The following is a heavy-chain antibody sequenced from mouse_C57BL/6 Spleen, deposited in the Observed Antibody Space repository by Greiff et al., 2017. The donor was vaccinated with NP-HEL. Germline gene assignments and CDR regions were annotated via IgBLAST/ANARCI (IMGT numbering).Heavy chain of an antibody. J-gene: IGHJ4*01. Sequence: QVQLQQSGAELVKPGASVKLSCKASGYTFTSYWMHWVKQRPGQGLEWIGMIHPNSGSTNYNEKFKSKATLTVDKSSTTAYMQLSSLTSEDSAVYYCARSGDYDEGAMDYWGQGTSVTVSS. CDR2: IHPNSGST. CDR1: GYTFTSYW. V-gene: IGHV1-64*01. CDR3: ARSGDYDEGAMDY. D-gene: IGHD2-4*01.